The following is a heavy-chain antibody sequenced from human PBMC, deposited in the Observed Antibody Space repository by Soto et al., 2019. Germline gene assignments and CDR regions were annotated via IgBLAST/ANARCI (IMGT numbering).Heavy chain of an antibody. CDR1: GYTLTELS. D-gene: IGHD2-2*01. V-gene: IGHV1-24*01. CDR2: FDPEDGET. CDR3: ATALSSTSYVYFDY. Sequence: ASVKVSCKVSGYTLTELSMHWVRQAPGKGLEWMGGFDPEDGETIYAQKFQGGVTMTEDTSTDTAYMELSSLRSEDTAVYYCATALSSTSYVYFDYWGQGTLVTVS. J-gene: IGHJ4*02.